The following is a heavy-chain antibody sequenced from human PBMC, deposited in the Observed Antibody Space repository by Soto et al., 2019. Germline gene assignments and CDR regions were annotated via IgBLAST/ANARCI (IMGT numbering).Heavy chain of an antibody. D-gene: IGHD2-2*01. CDR2: INAGNGNT. Sequence: ASVKVSCKASGYTFTSYAMHWVRQAPGQRLEWMGWINAGNGNTKYSQKFQGRVTITRDTSASTAYMELSSPRSEDTAVYYCARGGGGYCSSTSCSPIDYWGQGTLVTVSS. CDR3: ARGGGGYCSSTSCSPIDY. V-gene: IGHV1-3*01. CDR1: GYTFTSYA. J-gene: IGHJ4*02.